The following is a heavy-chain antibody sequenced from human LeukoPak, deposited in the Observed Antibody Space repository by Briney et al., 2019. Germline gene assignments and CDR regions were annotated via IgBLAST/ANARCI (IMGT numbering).Heavy chain of an antibody. V-gene: IGHV3-23*01. CDR3: AKVPGRLAPFDY. CDR2: IKGSDGST. Sequence: GGSLRLSCAASGFTFSTYAMAWVRQAPGKGLEWVSTIKGSDGSTYYADSVKGRFTISRDNSENTLYLQMNSLRGDDTAVYYCAKVPGRLAPFDYWGQGTLVTVSS. J-gene: IGHJ4*02. D-gene: IGHD3-16*01. CDR1: GFTFSTYA.